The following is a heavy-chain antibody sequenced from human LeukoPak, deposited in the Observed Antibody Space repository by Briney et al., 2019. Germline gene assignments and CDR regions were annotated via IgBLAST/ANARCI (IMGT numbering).Heavy chain of an antibody. J-gene: IGHJ6*02. V-gene: IGHV4-34*01. CDR1: GGSISGYY. CDR2: INHSGST. CDR3: ARGRKLLGYCSGGSCYSRYYYYGMDV. Sequence: PSETLSLTCTVSGGSISGYYWSWIRQPPGKGLEWIGEINHSGSTNYNPSLKSRVTISVDTSKNQFSLKLSSVTAADTAVYYCARGRKLLGYCSGGSCYSRYYYYGMDVWGQGTTVTVSS. D-gene: IGHD2-15*01.